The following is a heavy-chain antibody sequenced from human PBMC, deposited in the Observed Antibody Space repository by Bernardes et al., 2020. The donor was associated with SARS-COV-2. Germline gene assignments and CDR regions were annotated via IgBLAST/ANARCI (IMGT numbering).Heavy chain of an antibody. CDR3: ARDYYDSSGQKWAFDI. J-gene: IGHJ3*02. Sequence: SETLSLTCAVSGGSISSSNWWSWVRQPPGKGLEWIGEIYHSGSTNYNPSLKSRVTISVDKSKNQFSLKLSSVTAADTAVYYCARDYYDSSGQKWAFDIWGQGTMVTVSS. V-gene: IGHV4-4*02. CDR2: IYHSGST. CDR1: GGSISSSNW. D-gene: IGHD3-22*01.